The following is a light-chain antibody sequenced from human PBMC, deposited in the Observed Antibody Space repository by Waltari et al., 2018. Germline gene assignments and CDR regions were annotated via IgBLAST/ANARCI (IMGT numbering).Light chain of an antibody. CDR1: SSNIGSNT. J-gene: IGLJ1*01. CDR3: AAWDDSLNGPV. Sequence: QSVLTQPPSASGTPGQRVPISCSGSSSNIGSNTVNWYQQLPGTAPKLLSYSNNQRPSGVPDRFAGSKSGTSASLAISGLQSEDEADYYCAAWDDSLNGPVFGTGTKVTVL. CDR2: SNN. V-gene: IGLV1-44*01.